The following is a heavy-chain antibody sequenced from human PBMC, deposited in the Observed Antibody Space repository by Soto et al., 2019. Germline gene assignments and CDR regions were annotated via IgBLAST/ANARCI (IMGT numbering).Heavy chain of an antibody. Sequence: GGSLRLSCAASGFTFSSYSMNWVRQAPGKGLEWVSSISSSSSYIYYADSVKGRFTISRDNAKNSLYLQMNSLRAEDTAVYYCASQVWREHSNHKWEYYGEYSGADYWGQGTLVTVSS. V-gene: IGHV3-21*01. J-gene: IGHJ4*02. D-gene: IGHD4-17*01. CDR1: GFTFSSYS. CDR2: ISSSSSYI. CDR3: ASQVWREHSNHKWEYYGEYSGADY.